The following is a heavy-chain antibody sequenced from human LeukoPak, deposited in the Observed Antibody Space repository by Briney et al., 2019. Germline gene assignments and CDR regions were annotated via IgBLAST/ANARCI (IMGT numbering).Heavy chain of an antibody. CDR3: ARGSMVATKDPYYYYGMDV. D-gene: IGHD5-12*01. CDR2: ISAYNGNT. V-gene: IGHV1-18*01. Sequence: GASVKVSCKASGYTFTSYGISWVRQAPGQGLEWMGWISAYNGNTNYAQKLQGRVTMTTDTSTSTAYMKLRSLRSDDTAVYYCARGSMVATKDPYYYYGMDVWGQGTTVTVSS. J-gene: IGHJ6*02. CDR1: GYTFTSYG.